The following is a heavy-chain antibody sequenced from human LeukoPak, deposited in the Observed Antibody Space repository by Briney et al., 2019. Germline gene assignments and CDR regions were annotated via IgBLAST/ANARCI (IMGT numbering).Heavy chain of an antibody. CDR3: ASEVADYYDSSGYQY. CDR2: ISAYNGNT. D-gene: IGHD3-22*01. J-gene: IGHJ4*02. V-gene: IGHV1-18*01. CDR1: GYTFTSYG. Sequence: GASVKVSCKASGYTFTSYGISWVRQAPGQGLEWMGLISAYNGNTNYAQKLQGRVTMTTDTSTSTAYMELRSLRSDDTAVYYCASEVADYYDSSGYQYWGQGTLVTVSS.